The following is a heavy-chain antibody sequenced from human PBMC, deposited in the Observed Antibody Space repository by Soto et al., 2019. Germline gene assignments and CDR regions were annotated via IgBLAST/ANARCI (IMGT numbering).Heavy chain of an antibody. V-gene: IGHV3-30*18. CDR1: GFTFSSYG. CDR2: ISYDGSNK. D-gene: IGHD3-10*01. CDR3: AKALLWFGELFQDAFDI. J-gene: IGHJ3*02. Sequence: GGSLRLSCAASGFTFSSYGVHLVRQAPGKGLEWVAVISYDGSNKYYADSVKGRFTISRDNSKNTLYLQMNSLRAGDTAVYYCAKALLWFGELFQDAFDIWGQGTMVTVSS.